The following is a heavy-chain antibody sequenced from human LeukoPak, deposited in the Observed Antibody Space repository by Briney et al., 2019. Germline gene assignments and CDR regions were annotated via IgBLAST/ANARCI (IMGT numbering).Heavy chain of an antibody. CDR2: IVVGSGNT. J-gene: IGHJ6*02. D-gene: IGHD6-25*01. Sequence: SVKVSCKASGFTFTSSAVQWVRQARGQRLEWIGWIVVGSGNTNYAQKFQERVTITRDMSTSTAYMELSSLRSEDTAVYFCAADRAAVPRKHYYYYGMDVWGQGTTVTVSS. V-gene: IGHV1-58*01. CDR3: AADRAAVPRKHYYYYGMDV. CDR1: GFTFTSSA.